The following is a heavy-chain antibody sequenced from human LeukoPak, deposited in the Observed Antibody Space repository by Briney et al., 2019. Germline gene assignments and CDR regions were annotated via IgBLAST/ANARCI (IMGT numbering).Heavy chain of an antibody. J-gene: IGHJ4*02. CDR2: IYHSGST. CDR3: ARVGFSGYLDY. CDR1: GGSLSGGGYS. D-gene: IGHD6-19*01. Sequence: SQTLSLTCAVSGGSLSGGGYSWSCIRQPPGKGLEWIGYIYHSGSTYYNPSLKSRVTISVDRSKNQLFLKLSSVTAADTAVYYCARVGFSGYLDYWGQGTLVTVSS. V-gene: IGHV4-30-2*01.